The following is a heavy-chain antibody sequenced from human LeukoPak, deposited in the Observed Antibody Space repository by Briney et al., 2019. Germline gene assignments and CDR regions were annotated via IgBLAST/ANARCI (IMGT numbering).Heavy chain of an antibody. V-gene: IGHV3-21*01. CDR1: GFTFSSYS. CDR2: ISSSSSYI. D-gene: IGHD1-26*01. J-gene: IGHJ4*02. CDR3: ARDPTGDRLFDY. Sequence: GGSLRLSCAASGFTFSSYSMNWVRQAPGKGLEWVSSISSSSSYIYYADSVKGRFTISRGNAKNSLYLQMNSLRAEDTAVYYCARDPTGDRLFDYWGQGTLVTVSS.